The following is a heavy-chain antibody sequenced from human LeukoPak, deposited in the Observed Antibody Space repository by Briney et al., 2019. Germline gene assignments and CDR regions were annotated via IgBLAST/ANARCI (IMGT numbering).Heavy chain of an antibody. D-gene: IGHD3-22*01. J-gene: IGHJ4*02. CDR1: GGSISSSSYY. V-gene: IGHV4-39*02. CDR3: ARDVRSSSGYYLYYFDY. CDR2: IYYSGST. Sequence: SETLSLTCTVSGGSISSSSYYWGWIRQPPGKGLEWIGSIYYSGSTYYNPSLKSRVTISVDTSKNQFSLKLSSVTAADTAVYYCARDVRSSSGYYLYYFDYWGQGTLVTVSS.